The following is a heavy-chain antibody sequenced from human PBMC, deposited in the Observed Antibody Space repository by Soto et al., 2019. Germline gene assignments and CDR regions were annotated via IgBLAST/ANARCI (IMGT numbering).Heavy chain of an antibody. CDR1: GGSISSGDYY. CDR2: IYYSGST. J-gene: IGHJ6*02. D-gene: IGHD2-21*02. V-gene: IGHV4-30-4*01. CDR3: ARVDGCGGDCYYPYYYYGMDV. Sequence: SETLSLTCTVSGGSISSGDYYWSWIRQPPGKGLEWIGYIYYSGSTYYNPSLKSRVTISVDTSKNQFSLKLSSVTAADTAVYYCARVDGCGGDCYYPYYYYGMDVWGQGTTVTV.